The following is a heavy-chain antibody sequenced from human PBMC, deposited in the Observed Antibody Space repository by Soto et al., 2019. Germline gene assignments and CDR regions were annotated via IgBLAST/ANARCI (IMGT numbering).Heavy chain of an antibody. CDR3: ARDSPSLYGSGSYPTLDY. CDR2: ISAYNGNT. V-gene: IGHV1-18*01. J-gene: IGHJ4*02. D-gene: IGHD3-10*01. CDR1: GYTFTSYG. Sequence: QVQLVQSGAEVKKPWASVKVSCKASGYTFTSYGISWVRQAPGQGLEWMGWISAYNGNTNYAQKLQGRVTMTTDTSTSTAYMELRSLRSDDTAVYYCARDSPSLYGSGSYPTLDYWGQGTLVTVSS.